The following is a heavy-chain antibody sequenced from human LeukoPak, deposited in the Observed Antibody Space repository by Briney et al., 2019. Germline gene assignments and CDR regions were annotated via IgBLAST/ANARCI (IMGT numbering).Heavy chain of an antibody. V-gene: IGHV3-23*01. J-gene: IGHJ4*02. CDR1: GFTFSSYA. CDR2: ISGSGGST. D-gene: IGHD4-17*01. Sequence: HTGGSLRLSCAASGFTFSSYAMSWVRQAPGKGLEWVSAISGSGGSTYYADSVKGRFTISRDNSKNTLYLQMNSLRAEDAAVYYCARDYGDYYFDYWGQGTLVTVSS. CDR3: ARDYGDYYFDY.